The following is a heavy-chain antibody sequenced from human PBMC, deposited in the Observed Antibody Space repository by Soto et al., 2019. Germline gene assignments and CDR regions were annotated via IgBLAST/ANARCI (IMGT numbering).Heavy chain of an antibody. Sequence: ASVTVSRTDSGYTFSSYAMHWVRQAPGQRLEWMGWINAGNGNTKYSQKFQGRVTITRDTSASTAYMELSSLRSEDTAVYYCARDRFLEWYYYYGMDVWGQGTTVTVSS. D-gene: IGHD3-3*01. CDR2: INAGNGNT. V-gene: IGHV1-3*01. J-gene: IGHJ6*02. CDR3: ARDRFLEWYYYYGMDV. CDR1: GYTFSSYA.